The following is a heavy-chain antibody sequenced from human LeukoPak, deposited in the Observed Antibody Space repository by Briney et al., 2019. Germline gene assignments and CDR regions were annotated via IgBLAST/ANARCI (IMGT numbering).Heavy chain of an antibody. CDR2: IYNTESA. D-gene: IGHD5-18*01. CDR3: ARGRGYGYGIDY. J-gene: IGHJ4*02. CDR1: GDSISSGDHY. V-gene: IGHV4-31*03. Sequence: SETLSLTCSVSGDSISSGDHYWSWIRQHPGKGLEYIGYIYNTESAYYNPSLTGRVTISGDTSKNQYSLKLSSVNAADTAVYYCARGRGYGYGIDYWGQGTLVTVSS.